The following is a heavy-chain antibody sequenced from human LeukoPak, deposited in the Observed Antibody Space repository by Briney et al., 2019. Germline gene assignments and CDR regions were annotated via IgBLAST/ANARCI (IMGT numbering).Heavy chain of an antibody. Sequence: GGSLRLSRAASGFTFSSYAMSWVRQAPGKGLEWVSAISGSGGSTYYADSVKGRFTISRDNSKNTPYLQMNSLRAEDTAVYYCVKVLYGSGSYLFYWGQGILVTVSS. CDR3: VKVLYGSGSYLFY. V-gene: IGHV3-23*01. CDR2: ISGSGGST. J-gene: IGHJ4*02. CDR1: GFTFSSYA. D-gene: IGHD3-10*01.